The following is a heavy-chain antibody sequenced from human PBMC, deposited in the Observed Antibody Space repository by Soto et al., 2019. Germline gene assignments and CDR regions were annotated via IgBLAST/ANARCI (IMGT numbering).Heavy chain of an antibody. V-gene: IGHV3-23*01. Sequence: GGSLRLSCAASGFTYIKYAMSRVRQAPGKGLEWVSTIGTSGGTYYPDSVRGRFTISRDNSRNTLYLQMNSLRPEDTAVYYCAKRAPYYFDSWGQGTQVTVSS. CDR2: IGTSGGT. J-gene: IGHJ4*02. CDR3: AKRAPYYFDS. CDR1: GFTYIKYA.